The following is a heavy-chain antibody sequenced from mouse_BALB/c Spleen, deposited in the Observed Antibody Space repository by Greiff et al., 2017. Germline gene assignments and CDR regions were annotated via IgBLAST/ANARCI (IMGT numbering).Heavy chain of an antibody. CDR3: ARLAWFAD. J-gene: IGHJ3*01. V-gene: IGHV5-6-3*01. Sequence: DVKLVESGGGLVQPGGSLKLSCAASGFTFSSYGMSWVRQTPDKRLELVATINSNGGSTYYPDSVKGRFTISRDNAKNTLYLQMSSLKSEDTAMYYCARLAWFADWGQGTLVTVSA. CDR1: GFTFSSYG. CDR2: INSNGGST.